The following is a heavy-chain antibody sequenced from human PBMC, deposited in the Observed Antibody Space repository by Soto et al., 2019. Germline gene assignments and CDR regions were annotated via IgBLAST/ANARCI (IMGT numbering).Heavy chain of an antibody. CDR1: GGSVNGYY. CDR2: INRTGGT. CDR3: ARVTYYDFWSGYYEGYYFDY. V-gene: IGHV4-34*01. D-gene: IGHD3-3*01. J-gene: IGHJ4*02. Sequence: SETLSLTCAVYGGSVNGYYWNWIRQPPGKGLEWIGEINRTGGTHYNPSLKSRVTISVDTSKNQFSLKLSSVTAADTAVYYCARVTYYDFWSGYYEGYYFDYWGQGTLVTVSS.